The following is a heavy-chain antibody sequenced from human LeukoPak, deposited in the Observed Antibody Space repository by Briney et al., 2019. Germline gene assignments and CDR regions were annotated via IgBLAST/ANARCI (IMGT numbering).Heavy chain of an antibody. CDR3: ARSYLGGWYYFDY. Sequence: SETLSLTCAVYGGSFSGYYWSWIRQPPGKGLEWIGEINHSGSTNYNPSLKSRVTISVDTSKNQFSLKLSSVTAADTAVYYCARSYLGGWYYFDYWGQGTLVTVPS. D-gene: IGHD6-19*01. CDR2: INHSGST. CDR1: GGSFSGYY. V-gene: IGHV4-34*01. J-gene: IGHJ4*02.